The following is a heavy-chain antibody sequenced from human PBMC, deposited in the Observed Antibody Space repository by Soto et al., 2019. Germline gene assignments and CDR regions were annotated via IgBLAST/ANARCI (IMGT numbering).Heavy chain of an antibody. J-gene: IGHJ4*02. D-gene: IGHD5-18*01. CDR1: GGSLSSYY. Sequence: SETLSLTCTVTGGSLSSYYWSWIRRPPGMGLEWIASISYSGTTNYNSSLKSRVTISIDTSKNQFSLKFNSVTAADTAVYYCAREGYNFGPFDYWGQGALVT. CDR3: AREGYNFGPFDY. CDR2: ISYSGTT. V-gene: IGHV4-59*01.